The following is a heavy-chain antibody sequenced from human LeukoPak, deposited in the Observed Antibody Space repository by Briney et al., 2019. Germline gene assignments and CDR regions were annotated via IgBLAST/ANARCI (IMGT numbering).Heavy chain of an antibody. CDR1: GFTFGDYA. J-gene: IGHJ3*02. D-gene: IGHD3-3*01. V-gene: IGHV3-49*04. Sequence: GGSLRLSCTASGFTFGDYALSWVRQAPGKGLEWVGFIRSKSYGGTPEYAASVKGRFIISRDDSKNIAYLQMNSLKTEDTAAYHCTRFLWVFGVVSPVGGIWGQGTMVTVSS. CDR2: IRSKSYGGTP. CDR3: TRFLWVFGVVSPVGGI.